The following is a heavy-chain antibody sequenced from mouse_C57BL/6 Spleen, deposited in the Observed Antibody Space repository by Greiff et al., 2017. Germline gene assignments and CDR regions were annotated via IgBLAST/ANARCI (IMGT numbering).Heavy chain of an antibody. Sequence: QVQLQQSGAELVRPGASVKLSCKASGYTFTDYYINWVKQRPGQGLEWIARIYPGSGNTYYNEKFKGKATLTAEKSSSTAYMQLSSLTSEDSAVYFCSRGGSNYVGYFDYWGQGTTLTVSS. CDR3: SRGGSNYVGYFDY. V-gene: IGHV1-76*01. CDR1: GYTFTDYY. J-gene: IGHJ2*01. CDR2: IYPGSGNT. D-gene: IGHD2-5*01.